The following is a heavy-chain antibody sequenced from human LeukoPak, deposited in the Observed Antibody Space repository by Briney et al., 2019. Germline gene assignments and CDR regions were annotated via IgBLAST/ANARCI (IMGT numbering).Heavy chain of an antibody. V-gene: IGHV3-23*01. CDR3: AKRPGYCSSTSCYGFDY. J-gene: IGHJ4*02. D-gene: IGHD2-2*01. Sequence: GGSLRLSCAASGFTFSSYAMSWVRQAPGKGLEWVSAISGSGGSTYYADSVKGRFTISRDNSKNTLYLQMNSLRAEDTAVYYCAKRPGYCSSTSCYGFDYWGQGTLVTVSS. CDR2: ISGSGGST. CDR1: GFTFSSYA.